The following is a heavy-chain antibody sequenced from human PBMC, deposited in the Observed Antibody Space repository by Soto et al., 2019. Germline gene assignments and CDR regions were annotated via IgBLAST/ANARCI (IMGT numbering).Heavy chain of an antibody. J-gene: IGHJ4*02. CDR2: IYYSGST. D-gene: IGHD3-10*01. Sequence: SETLSLTCTVSGGSISSYYWSWIRQPPGKGLEWIGYIYYSGSTNYNHSHKSRVTISVDKSKNQISLKLSSVTAADTAVYYCARRYGSSFDYWGQGTLVTVS. CDR1: GGSISSYY. V-gene: IGHV4-59*08. CDR3: ARRYGSSFDY.